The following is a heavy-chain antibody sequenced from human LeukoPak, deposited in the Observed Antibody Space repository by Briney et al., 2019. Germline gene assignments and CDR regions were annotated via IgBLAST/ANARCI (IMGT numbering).Heavy chain of an antibody. Sequence: PGGSLRLSCAASGFTFSSFGMNWVRQAPGKGLEWISYISSTGSTIYYADSVKGRFTISRDSAKNSLYLQMNSLRAEDTAVYYCARHYSGAYGLGYWGQGTLVTVSS. CDR3: ARHYSGAYGLGY. V-gene: IGHV3-48*01. D-gene: IGHD1-26*01. J-gene: IGHJ4*02. CDR1: GFTFSSFG. CDR2: ISSTGSTI.